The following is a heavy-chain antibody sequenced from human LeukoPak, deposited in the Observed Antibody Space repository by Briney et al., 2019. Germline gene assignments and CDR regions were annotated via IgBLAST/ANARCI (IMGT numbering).Heavy chain of an antibody. CDR3: ARAPSPYYYDSSGYLGYFDY. D-gene: IGHD3-22*01. Sequence: SQTLSLTCAVSGGSISSGGYYWRWIRQHPGTGLEWLGYIYYSGSTYYNPSLKSRVTISVDTSKNQFSLKLSSVTAADTAVYYCARAPSPYYYDSSGYLGYFDYWGQGTLVTVSS. CDR1: GGSISSGGYY. CDR2: IYYSGST. V-gene: IGHV4-31*11. J-gene: IGHJ4*02.